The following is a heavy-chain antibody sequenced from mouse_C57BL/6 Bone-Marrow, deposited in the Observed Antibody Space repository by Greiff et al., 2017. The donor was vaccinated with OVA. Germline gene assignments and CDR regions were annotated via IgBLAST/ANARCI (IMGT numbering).Heavy chain of an antibody. CDR1: GYTFTSYW. CDR3: TPRDY. V-gene: IGHV1-59*01. Sequence: QVQLQQPGAELVRPGTSVKLSCKASGYTFTSYWMHWVKQRPGQGLEWIGVIDPSDSYTNYNQKFKGKATLTVDTSSSTAYMQLSSLTSEDSAVYYCTPRDYWGKGTTLTVSS. J-gene: IGHJ2*01. CDR2: IDPSDSYT.